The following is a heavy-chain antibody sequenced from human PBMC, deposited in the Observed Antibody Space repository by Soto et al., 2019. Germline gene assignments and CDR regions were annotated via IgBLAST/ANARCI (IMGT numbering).Heavy chain of an antibody. CDR3: ARVRIRPENWFDP. V-gene: IGHV4-39*07. J-gene: IGHJ5*02. Sequence: SETLSLTCTVSGGSISSTTYSWGWIRQPPGKGLEWIGSMYYSGSTYYNPSLKSRVTISVDTSKNQFSLKLSSVTAADTAVYYCARVRIRPENWFDPWGQGTLVTVSS. D-gene: IGHD2-15*01. CDR1: GGSISSTTYS. CDR2: MYYSGST.